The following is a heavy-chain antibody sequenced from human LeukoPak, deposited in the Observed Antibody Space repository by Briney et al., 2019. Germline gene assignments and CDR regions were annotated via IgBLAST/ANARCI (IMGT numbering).Heavy chain of an antibody. D-gene: IGHD3-9*01. J-gene: IGHJ4*02. CDR1: GYTLTELS. CDR3: ATWTYYDILTGPGFDY. V-gene: IGHV1-24*01. Sequence: GASVKVSCKVSGYTLTELSMHWVRQAPGKGLEWMGGFDPEDGETIYAQKFQGRVTMTEDTSTDTAYMELSSLRSEDTAVYYCATWTYYDILTGPGFDYWGQGTLVTVSS. CDR2: FDPEDGET.